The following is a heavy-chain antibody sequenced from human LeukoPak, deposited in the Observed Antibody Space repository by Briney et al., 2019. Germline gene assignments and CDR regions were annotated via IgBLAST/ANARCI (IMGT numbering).Heavy chain of an antibody. D-gene: IGHD2/OR15-2a*01. Sequence: GGSLRLSCAASGFTFSSYGMHWVRQAPGKGLEWVAVISYDGSNKYYADSVKGRFTISRDNSKNTLYLQMNSLRAEDMAVYYCATFPDYWGQGTLVTVSS. CDR1: GFTFSSYG. CDR2: ISYDGSNK. CDR3: ATFPDY. J-gene: IGHJ4*02. V-gene: IGHV3-30*03.